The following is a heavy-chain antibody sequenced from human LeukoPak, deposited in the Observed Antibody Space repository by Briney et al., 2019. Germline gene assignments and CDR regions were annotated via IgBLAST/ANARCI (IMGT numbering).Heavy chain of an antibody. CDR1: GYTFTGYY. V-gene: IGHV1-2*02. J-gene: IGHJ6*01. D-gene: IGHD1-26*01. CDR3: ARAEREQTNYYYYYGMDV. Sequence: GASVNVSCKAPGYTFTGYYMHWVRQAPGQGLEWMGWINPNSGGTKYAQNFQGRVTMTRDTSISTAYMELSRLRSDDTAVYYCARAEREQTNYYYYYGMDVWGQGTTVTVSS. CDR2: INPNSGGT.